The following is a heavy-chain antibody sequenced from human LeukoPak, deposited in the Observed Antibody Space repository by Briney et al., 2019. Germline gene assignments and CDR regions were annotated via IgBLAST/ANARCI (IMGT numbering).Heavy chain of an antibody. Sequence: PSETLSLTCTVSGGSISSYYWSWIRQPPGKGLEWIGYTYYSGSTNYNPSLKSRVTISVDTSKNQFSLKLSSETAADTAVYYCARSSPNYIAAAGTFDYWGQGTLVTVSS. CDR3: ARSSPNYIAAAGTFDY. CDR1: GGSISSYY. V-gene: IGHV4-59*01. J-gene: IGHJ4*02. D-gene: IGHD6-13*01. CDR2: TYYSGST.